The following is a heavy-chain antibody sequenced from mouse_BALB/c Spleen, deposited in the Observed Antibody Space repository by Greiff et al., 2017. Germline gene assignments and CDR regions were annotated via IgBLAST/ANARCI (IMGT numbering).Heavy chain of an antibody. CDR2: IRNKANGYTT. CDR3: ARGDYDYDVGFAY. Sequence: EVKLMESGGGLVQPGGSLRLSCATSGFTFTDYYMSWVRQPPGKALEWLGFIRNKANGYTTEYSASVKGRFTISRDNSQSILYLQMNTLRAEDSATYYCARGDYDYDVGFAYWGQGTLVTVSA. V-gene: IGHV7-3*02. CDR1: GFTFTDYY. J-gene: IGHJ3*01. D-gene: IGHD2-4*01.